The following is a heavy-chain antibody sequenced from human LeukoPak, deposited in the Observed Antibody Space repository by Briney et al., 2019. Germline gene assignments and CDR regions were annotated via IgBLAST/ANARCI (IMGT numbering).Heavy chain of an antibody. CDR3: ARDLGYCSGGSCYGWFDP. V-gene: IGHV1-69*06. CDR2: IIPIFGTA. Sequence: GASVKVSCKASGGTFSSYAISWVRQAPGQGLEWMGGIIPIFGTANYAQKFQGRVTITADKSTSTAYMELSSLRSEDTAVYYCARDLGYCSGGSCYGWFDPWGRGTLVTVSS. D-gene: IGHD2-15*01. CDR1: GGTFSSYA. J-gene: IGHJ5*02.